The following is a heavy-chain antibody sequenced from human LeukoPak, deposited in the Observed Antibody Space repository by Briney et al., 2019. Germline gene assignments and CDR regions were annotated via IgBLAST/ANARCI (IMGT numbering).Heavy chain of an antibody. D-gene: IGHD3-22*01. CDR3: AKDKKYYDSSGSPYYYYGMDV. J-gene: IGHJ6*02. V-gene: IGHV3-23*01. CDR1: GFTFSSYA. CDR2: ISGSDGST. Sequence: SGGSLRLSCAASGFTFSSYAMSWVRQAPGKGLEWVSVISGSDGSTYYADSVKGRFTISRDNSKNTLYLQMNSLRAEETAVYYCAKDKKYYDSSGSPYYYYGMDVWGQGTTVTVSS.